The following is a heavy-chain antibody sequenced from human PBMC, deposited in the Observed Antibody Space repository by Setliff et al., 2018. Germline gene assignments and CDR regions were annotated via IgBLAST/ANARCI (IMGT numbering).Heavy chain of an antibody. D-gene: IGHD1-1*01. J-gene: IGHJ4*02. CDR1: GGPISSGNYY. Sequence: PSETLSLTCTVSGGPISSGNYYWTWIRQHPGEGLEWIGYIYYSGGTYYNPSLKSRVTMSVDTSKNQFSLRLNSVTAADTAVYYCARTGTYRYFDYWGRGTLVTVSS. CDR3: ARTGTYRYFDY. V-gene: IGHV4-31*03. CDR2: IYYSGGT.